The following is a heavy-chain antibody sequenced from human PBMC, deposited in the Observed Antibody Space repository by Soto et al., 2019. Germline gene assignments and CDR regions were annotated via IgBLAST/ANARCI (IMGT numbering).Heavy chain of an antibody. CDR3: ARGGGHGDYVSYYYYGMDV. CDR2: MNPNSGNT. D-gene: IGHD4-17*01. J-gene: IGHJ6*02. Sequence: XAVKVSCRASGYPFTSYDINWVRQATGQGLEWMGWMNPNSGNTGYAQKFQGRVTMTRNTSISTAYMELSSLRSEDTAVYYCARGGGHGDYVSYYYYGMDVWGQGTTVTVSS. CDR1: GYPFTSYD. V-gene: IGHV1-8*01.